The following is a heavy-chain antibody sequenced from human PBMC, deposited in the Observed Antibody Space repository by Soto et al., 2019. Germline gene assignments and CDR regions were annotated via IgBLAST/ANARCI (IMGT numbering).Heavy chain of an antibody. CDR3: AKDQGGSSRYSYGMDV. Sequence: GGSLRLSCAASGFTFSSYAMSWVRQAPGKGLEWVSGISGSGGSTYYADSVKGRITISRDNSKNTQYLQMNSLRAEDTAVYYCAKDQGGSSRYSYGMDVWGQGTTVTVSS. D-gene: IGHD6-13*01. J-gene: IGHJ6*02. CDR1: GFTFSSYA. V-gene: IGHV3-23*01. CDR2: ISGSGGST.